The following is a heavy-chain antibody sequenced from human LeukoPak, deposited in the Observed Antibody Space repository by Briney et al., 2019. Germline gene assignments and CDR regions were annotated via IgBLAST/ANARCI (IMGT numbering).Heavy chain of an antibody. CDR3: ARVGITGTTSVDY. V-gene: IGHV4-59*01. CDR2: IYYSGST. D-gene: IGHD1-7*01. Sequence: SETLSLTCTVSGGSISSYYLSWLRQPPGKGLEWIGYIYYSGSTNYNPSLKSRATISVDTSKNHFSLKLSSVTAADTAVYYCARVGITGTTSVDYWGQGTLVTVSS. J-gene: IGHJ4*02. CDR1: GGSISSYY.